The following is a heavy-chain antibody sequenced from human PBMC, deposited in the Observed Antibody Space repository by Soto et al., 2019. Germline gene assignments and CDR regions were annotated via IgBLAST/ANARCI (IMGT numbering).Heavy chain of an antibody. J-gene: IGHJ4*02. V-gene: IGHV3-23*01. CDR1: GFTFNNYA. CDR2: ITGSGSDT. D-gene: IGHD3-10*01. Sequence: GGSPRLSFAASGFTFNNYAMGWVRQAPGKGLEWVSAITGSGSDTYYLDSVKGRFTISRDNSKNTLFLQVNSLRAEDTATYYCAKLGSSAWSPHYYFDYWGQGTLVTVSS. CDR3: AKLGSSAWSPHYYFDY.